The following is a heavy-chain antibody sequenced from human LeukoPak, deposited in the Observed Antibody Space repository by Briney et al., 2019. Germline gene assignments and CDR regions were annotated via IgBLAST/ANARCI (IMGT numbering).Heavy chain of an antibody. D-gene: IGHD6-19*01. Sequence: GGSLRLSCAASGFTFISYAMSWVRQAPGKGLEWVSTISGSGSTTYYADSVKGRFTISRDNSKNTLYLQMNSLRAEDTAVYYCAKAVAGTFDYWGQGTLVTVSS. V-gene: IGHV3-23*01. CDR3: AKAVAGTFDY. J-gene: IGHJ4*02. CDR2: ISGSGSTT. CDR1: GFTFISYA.